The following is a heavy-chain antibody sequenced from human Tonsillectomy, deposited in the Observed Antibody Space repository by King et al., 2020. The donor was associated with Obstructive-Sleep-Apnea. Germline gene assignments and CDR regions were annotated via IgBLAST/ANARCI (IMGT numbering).Heavy chain of an antibody. CDR3: ARDRYYYGSWNYYTVDWYFDL. CDR1: GFTFSDYY. CDR2: ISNSGSTI. J-gene: IGHJ2*01. Sequence: LQLVQSGGGLVKPGGSLRLSCAASGFTFSDYYMSWIRQAPGKGLEWVSYISNSGSTIYYANSVKGRFTISSDNAKNSLYLQMNSLRAEDTAVYYSARDRYYYGSWNYYTVDWYFDLWGRGTLVTVSS. D-gene: IGHD3-10*01. V-gene: IGHV3-11*01.